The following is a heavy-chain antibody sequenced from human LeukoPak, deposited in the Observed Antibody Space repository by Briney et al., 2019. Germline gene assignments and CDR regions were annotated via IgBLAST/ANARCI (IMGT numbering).Heavy chain of an antibody. CDR1: GCTYGYYW. Sequence: PGGSLRLSCEPSGCTYGYYWMTWVRQAPGKGLEWAANINQYGNETYYVDSVKGRFFIFRDNVKNSLYLQMNRLRAEDTAVYYCARDYGDYWGQGTLVTVSS. CDR2: INQYGNET. V-gene: IGHV3-7*01. D-gene: IGHD4-17*01. CDR3: ARDYGDY. J-gene: IGHJ4*02.